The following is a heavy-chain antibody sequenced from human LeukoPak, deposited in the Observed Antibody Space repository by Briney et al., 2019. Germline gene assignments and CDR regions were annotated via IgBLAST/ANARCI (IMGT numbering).Heavy chain of an antibody. J-gene: IGHJ4*02. CDR2: IGGSGDPT. D-gene: IGHD2-21*01. V-gene: IGHV3-23*01. CDR1: GFTFSNYA. Sequence: GGSLRLSCAASGFTFSNYAMSWVRQAPGKGLGWVSTIGGSGDPTYYADSVKGRFTISRDNSRNTLYLQVNSLRPEDTAVYYCAKEIVVAGAYYFDYWGQGTLVTVSS. CDR3: AKEIVVAGAYYFDY.